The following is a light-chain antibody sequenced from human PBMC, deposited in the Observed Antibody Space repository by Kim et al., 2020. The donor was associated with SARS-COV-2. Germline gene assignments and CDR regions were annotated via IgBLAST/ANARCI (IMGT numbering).Light chain of an antibody. CDR1: SLRSYY. CDR2: GKN. J-gene: IGLJ2*01. CDR3: NSRDSNDNVV. V-gene: IGLV3-19*01. Sequence: VAVGQTVRISCQGDSLRSYYATWYQQKPGQATILVIYGKNNRPSGIPDRLSGSSSGNTASLTITGTQAGDEADYYCNSRDSNDNVVFGGGTKLTVL.